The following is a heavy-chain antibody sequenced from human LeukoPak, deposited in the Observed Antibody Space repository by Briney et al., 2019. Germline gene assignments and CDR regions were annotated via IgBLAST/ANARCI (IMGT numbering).Heavy chain of an antibody. CDR3: ARDGIAARQAGRGGFDY. V-gene: IGHV3-33*01. CDR1: GFTFSSYG. CDR2: IWYDGSNK. D-gene: IGHD6-6*01. Sequence: GRSLRLSCAASGFTFSSYGMHWVRQAPGKGLEWVAVIWYDGSNKYYADSVKGRFTTSRDNSKNTLYLQMNSLRAEDTAVYYCARDGIAARQAGRGGFDYWGQGTLVTVSS. J-gene: IGHJ4*02.